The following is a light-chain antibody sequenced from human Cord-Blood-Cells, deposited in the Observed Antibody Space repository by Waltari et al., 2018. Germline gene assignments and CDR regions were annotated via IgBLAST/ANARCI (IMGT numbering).Light chain of an antibody. CDR1: SSAVGGYNY. V-gene: IGLV2-14*01. J-gene: IGLJ1*01. CDR3: SSYTSSSTLV. Sequence: QSDLTQPASVSGSPGQSITIPCTGTSSAVGGYNYVSWYQQHPGKAPKLMIYDVSNRPSGVSNRFSGSKSGNTASLTISGLQAEDEADYYCSSYTSSSTLVFGTGTKVTVL. CDR2: DVS.